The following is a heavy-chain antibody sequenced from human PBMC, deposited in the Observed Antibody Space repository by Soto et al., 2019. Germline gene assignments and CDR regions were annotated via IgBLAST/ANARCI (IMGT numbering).Heavy chain of an antibody. CDR3: ARCFMVRGVNDYYYGMDV. V-gene: IGHV4-31*02. Sequence: HPGKGLEWIGYIYYSGSTYYSPSLKSRVTISVDMSKNQFSLKLSSVTAADTAVYYCARCFMVRGVNDYYYGMDVWGQGTTVTVSS. J-gene: IGHJ6*02. CDR2: IYYSGST. D-gene: IGHD3-10*01.